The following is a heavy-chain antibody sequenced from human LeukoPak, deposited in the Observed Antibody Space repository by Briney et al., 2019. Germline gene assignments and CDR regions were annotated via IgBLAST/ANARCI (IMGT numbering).Heavy chain of an antibody. CDR3: ARYGSGSYYPFDY. J-gene: IGHJ4*02. V-gene: IGHV4-39*07. CDR2: IYYSGST. CDR1: GGSISSSSYY. Sequence: SETLSLTCTVSGGSISSSSYYWGWIRQPPGKGLEWIGSIYYSGSTYYTPSLKSRVTISVDSSKNQFSLKLSSVTAADTAVYYCARYGSGSYYPFDYWGQGTLVTVSS. D-gene: IGHD3-10*01.